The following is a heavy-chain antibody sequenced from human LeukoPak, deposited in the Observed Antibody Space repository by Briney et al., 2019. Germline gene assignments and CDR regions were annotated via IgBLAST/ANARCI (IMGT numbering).Heavy chain of an antibody. CDR1: SGSMTGYC. CDR2: ISCSGSTI. J-gene: IGHJ3*02. CDR3: ARDLTYYYDSSGYWGAFDI. D-gene: IGHD3-22*01. V-gene: IGHV3-11*01. Sequence: LSLTCTVSSGSMTGYCWSWFRQAPGKGLEWVSYISCSGSTIYYPESVKGRFTISRDNAKNSLYLQMNSLRAEDTAVYYCARDLTYYYDSSGYWGAFDIWGQGTMVTVSS.